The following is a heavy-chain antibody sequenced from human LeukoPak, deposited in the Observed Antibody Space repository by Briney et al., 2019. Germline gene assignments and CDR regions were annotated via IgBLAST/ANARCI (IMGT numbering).Heavy chain of an antibody. J-gene: IGHJ6*03. CDR3: ARHRSAYQLLEYYYYMDV. CDR2: IYYSGST. D-gene: IGHD2-2*01. V-gene: IGHV4-39*01. Sequence: PSETLSLTCTVSGGSISSSSYYWGWIRQPPGKGLEWIGTIYYSGSTYYNPSLKSRVTISVDTSKNQFSLKLSSVTAADTAVYYCARHRSAYQLLEYYYYMDVWGKGTTVTVSS. CDR1: GGSISSSSYY.